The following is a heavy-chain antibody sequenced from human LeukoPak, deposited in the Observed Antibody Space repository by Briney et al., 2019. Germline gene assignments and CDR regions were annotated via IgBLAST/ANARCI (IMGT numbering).Heavy chain of an antibody. V-gene: IGHV3-74*01. CDR1: GFTFSSYW. CDR2: INSDGSIT. D-gene: IGHD6-19*01. CDR3: ATGSAVAGNFDY. J-gene: IGHJ4*02. Sequence: GGSLRLSCAASGFTFSSYWMHWVRQAPGKGLVWVSRINSDGSITTYADSVTGRFTISRDNAKNTLYLQMSSLRAEDTAVYYCATGSAVAGNFDYWGQGTLVTVSS.